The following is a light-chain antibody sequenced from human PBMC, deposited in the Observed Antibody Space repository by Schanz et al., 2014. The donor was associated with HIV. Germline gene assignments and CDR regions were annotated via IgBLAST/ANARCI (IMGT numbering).Light chain of an antibody. CDR3: QQYNSYQYT. CDR2: QVS. V-gene: IGKV1-5*03. Sequence: DTQMTQSPSTVSASVGDRVTITCRASQSINPWLPWYQQKPGKAPNLLIYQVSTLESGVPSRFSGSGSGTEFTLTISSLQPDDFATYYCQQYNSYQYTFGQGTKLEIK. CDR1: QSINPW. J-gene: IGKJ2*01.